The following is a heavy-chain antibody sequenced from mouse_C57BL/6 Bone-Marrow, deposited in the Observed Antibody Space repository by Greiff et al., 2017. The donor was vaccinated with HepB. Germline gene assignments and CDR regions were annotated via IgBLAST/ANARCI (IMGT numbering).Heavy chain of an antibody. CDR3: AKSRYYSNYTYYFDY. CDR2: IWRGGST. V-gene: IGHV2-5*01. CDR1: GFSLTSYG. Sequence: VQLQQSGPALVQPSQSLSITCTVSGFSLTSYGVHWVRQSPGKGLEWLGVIWRGGSTDYNAAFMSRLSITKDNSQSQVFFKMNSLQADDTAIYYCAKSRYYSNYTYYFDYWGQGTTLTVSS. J-gene: IGHJ2*01. D-gene: IGHD2-5*01.